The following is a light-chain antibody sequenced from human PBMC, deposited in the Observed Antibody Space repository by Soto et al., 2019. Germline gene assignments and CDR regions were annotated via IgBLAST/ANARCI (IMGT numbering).Light chain of an antibody. CDR2: AAS. V-gene: IGKV1-17*01. Sequence: DIQMTQSPSSLSASVGDRVTITCRASQSIRNDLGWYQQKSGKAPRRLIYAASTLQTGVPSRFSGSGSGREFTLTISSLQPEDFATYYCLHQNSYLALSFSGGTKVE. J-gene: IGKJ4*01. CDR1: QSIRND. CDR3: LHQNSYLALS.